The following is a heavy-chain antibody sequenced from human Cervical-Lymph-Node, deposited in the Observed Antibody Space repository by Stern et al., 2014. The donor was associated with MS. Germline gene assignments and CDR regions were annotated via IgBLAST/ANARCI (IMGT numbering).Heavy chain of an antibody. CDR1: GFPLSTSGMC. CDR3: ARIAATDWGPDAFDY. V-gene: IGHV2-70*01. J-gene: IGHJ4*02. D-gene: IGHD6-25*01. CDR2: IDWDDDK. Sequence: QVTLRESGPALVKPTQTLTLTCTFSGFPLSTSGMCVSWIRQPPGKALEWLALIDWDDDKYYSTSLKTRLTISKDTSKNQVVLTMTNMDPVDTATYYCARIAATDWGPDAFDYWGQGTLVTVSS.